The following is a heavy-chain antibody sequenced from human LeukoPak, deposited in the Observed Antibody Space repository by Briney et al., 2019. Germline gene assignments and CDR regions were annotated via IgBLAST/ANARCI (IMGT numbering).Heavy chain of an antibody. D-gene: IGHD1/OR15-1a*01. Sequence: ASVKVSCKASGYTFTGYYMHWVRQAPGQGLEWMGWINPSSGGTNYAQNFRGRVTMTRDTSISTAYMELSSLKSDDTAVYYCAREPKGTGTSDAFDIWGQGTMVTVSS. CDR3: AREPKGTGTSDAFDI. CDR1: GYTFTGYY. CDR2: INPSSGGT. J-gene: IGHJ3*02. V-gene: IGHV1-2*02.